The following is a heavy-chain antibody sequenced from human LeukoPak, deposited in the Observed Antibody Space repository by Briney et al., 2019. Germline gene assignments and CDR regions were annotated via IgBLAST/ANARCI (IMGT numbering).Heavy chain of an antibody. J-gene: IGHJ4*02. CDR2: INHSGST. Sequence: SETLSLTCAVYGGSFNGYYWSWIRQPPGKGLEWTGEINHSGSTNYNPSLKSRVTISVDTSKNQFSLKLSSVTAADTAVYYCARVTYYDYVWGSYRPYYFDYWGQGTLVTVSS. CDR3: ARVTYYDYVWGSYRPYYFDY. CDR1: GGSFNGYY. V-gene: IGHV4-34*01. D-gene: IGHD3-16*02.